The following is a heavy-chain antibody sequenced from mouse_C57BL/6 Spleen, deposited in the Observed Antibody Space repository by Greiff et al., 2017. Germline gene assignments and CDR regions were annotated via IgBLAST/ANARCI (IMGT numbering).Heavy chain of an antibody. J-gene: IGHJ4*01. CDR2: IYPGDGDT. Sequence: VQLVESGPELVKPGASVKISCKASGYAFSSSWMNWVKQRPGKGLEWIGRIYPGDGDTNYNGKFKGKATLTADKSSSTAYMQLSSLTSEDCAVYFCALITTVDYAMDYWGQGTSVTVSS. D-gene: IGHD1-1*01. CDR3: ALITTVDYAMDY. V-gene: IGHV1-82*01. CDR1: GYAFSSSW.